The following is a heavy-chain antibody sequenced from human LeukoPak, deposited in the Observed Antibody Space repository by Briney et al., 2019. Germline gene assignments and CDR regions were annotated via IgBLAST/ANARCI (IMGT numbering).Heavy chain of an antibody. D-gene: IGHD5-24*01. Sequence: SETLSLTCTVSGGSISSYYWSWIRQPPGKGLEWIGYIYYSGSTNYNPSLKSRVTISVDTSKNQFSLKLSSVTAADTAVYYCARESRDGYPEPWGQGTLVTVSS. V-gene: IGHV4-59*01. CDR2: IYYSGST. J-gene: IGHJ5*02. CDR3: ARESRDGYPEP. CDR1: GGSISSYY.